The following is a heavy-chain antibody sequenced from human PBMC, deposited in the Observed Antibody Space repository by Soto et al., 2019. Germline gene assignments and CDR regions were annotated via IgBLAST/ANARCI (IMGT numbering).Heavy chain of an antibody. CDR1: GGSISSYY. CDR2: IYYSGST. Sequence: SETLSLTCTVSGGSISSYYWSWIRQPPGKGLEWIGYIYYSGSTNYNPSLKSRVTISVDTSKNQFSLKLSSVTAADTAVYYCARKQLHPMYYFDYWGQGTLVTVSS. CDR3: ARKQLHPMYYFDY. J-gene: IGHJ4*02. V-gene: IGHV4-59*01. D-gene: IGHD6-6*01.